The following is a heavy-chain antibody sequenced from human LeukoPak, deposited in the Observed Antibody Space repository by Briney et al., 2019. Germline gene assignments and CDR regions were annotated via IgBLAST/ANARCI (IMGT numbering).Heavy chain of an antibody. CDR1: VGSISSLNYH. J-gene: IGHJ5*02. D-gene: IGHD6-19*01. Sequence: PSQTLSLTCTVSVGSISSLNYHWTWIRQPAGKGLELIGRIYTSGSTNYSPSFKSRVTISIDTSKNQFSLKLSSVTAADTAVYYCARDPGGSGPASWGPGTLVTVSS. CDR2: IYTSGST. V-gene: IGHV4-61*02. CDR3: ARDPGGSGPAS.